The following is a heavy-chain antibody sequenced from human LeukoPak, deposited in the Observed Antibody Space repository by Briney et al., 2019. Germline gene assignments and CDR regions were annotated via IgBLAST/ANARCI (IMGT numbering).Heavy chain of an antibody. V-gene: IGHV4-59*01. CDR1: GGSISSYY. CDR3: ARARYVNSFYAFDI. Sequence: PSETLSLTCTVSGGSISSYYWSWIRLPPGKGLEWIGYLSKSGNTNYSPSLKSRVTIFGDTSKNQFFLKLSSVTAADTAVYYCARARYVNSFYAFDIWGQGTMVTVSS. D-gene: IGHD3-9*01. CDR2: LSKSGNT. J-gene: IGHJ3*02.